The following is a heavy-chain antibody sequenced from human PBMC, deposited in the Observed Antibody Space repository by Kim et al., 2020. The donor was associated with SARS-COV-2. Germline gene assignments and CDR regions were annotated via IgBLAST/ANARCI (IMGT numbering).Heavy chain of an antibody. CDR3: ARYCSGGSCYYYYYYMDV. D-gene: IGHD2-15*01. J-gene: IGHJ6*03. V-gene: IGHV4-39*01. Sequence: KSRVTISVDTSKNQFSLKLSSVAAADTAVYYCARYCSGGSCYYYYYYMDVWGKGTTVTVSS.